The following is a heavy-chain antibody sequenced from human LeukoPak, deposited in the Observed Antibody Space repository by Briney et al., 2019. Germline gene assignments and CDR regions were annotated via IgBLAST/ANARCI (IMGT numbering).Heavy chain of an antibody. D-gene: IGHD2-2*01. CDR3: ARFSQLLYYFDY. V-gene: IGHV4-59*11. Sequence: PSETLSLTCTVSGGSISSHYWSWIRQPPGKGLEWIGYIYYSGGTNYNPSLKSRVTISVDTSKNQFSLRLNSVTAADTAVYYCARFSQLLYYFDYWGQGTLVTVSS. J-gene: IGHJ4*02. CDR1: GGSISSHY. CDR2: IYYSGGT.